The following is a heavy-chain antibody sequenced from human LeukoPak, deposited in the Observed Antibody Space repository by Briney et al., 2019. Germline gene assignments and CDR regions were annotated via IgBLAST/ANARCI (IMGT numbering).Heavy chain of an antibody. J-gene: IGHJ4*02. V-gene: IGHV1-3*03. Sequence: ASVKVSCKASGYTFTSYAMHWVRQAPGQRLEWMGWINAGNGNTKYSQEFQGRVTITRDTSASTAYMELSSLRSEDMAVYYCARGSVFGRELNFDYWGQGTLVTVSS. CDR2: INAGNGNT. CDR1: GYTFTSYA. D-gene: IGHD3-3*01. CDR3: ARGSVFGRELNFDY.